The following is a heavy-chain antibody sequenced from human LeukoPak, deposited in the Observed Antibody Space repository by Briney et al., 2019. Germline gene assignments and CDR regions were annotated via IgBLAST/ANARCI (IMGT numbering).Heavy chain of an antibody. CDR2: INTDSSDI. CDR3: ARDTFQPGLIDS. Sequence: SLRLSGEAPGLTFSSSAMNWYRQATEKGLEWVSYINTDSSDIHYADSVKGRFTISRDNARNTLYLQLSSLRAEDSGVYYCARDTFQPGLIDSWGQGTLVTVSS. CDR1: GLTFSSSA. D-gene: IGHD2-2*01. J-gene: IGHJ4*02. V-gene: IGHV3-21*05.